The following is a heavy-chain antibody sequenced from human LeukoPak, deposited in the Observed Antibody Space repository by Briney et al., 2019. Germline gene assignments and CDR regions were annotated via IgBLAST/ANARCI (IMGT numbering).Heavy chain of an antibody. D-gene: IGHD3-16*02. CDR3: ARVPNYDYVWGSYRYKRAPNFDY. CDR2: IYYSGST. CDR1: GGSISSYY. J-gene: IGHJ4*02. Sequence: SETLSLTCTVSGGSISSYYWSWIRQPPGEGLEWIGYIYYSGSTNYNPSLKSRVTISVDTSKNQFSLKLSSVTAADTAVYYCARVPNYDYVWGSYRYKRAPNFDYWGQGTLVTVSS. V-gene: IGHV4-59*01.